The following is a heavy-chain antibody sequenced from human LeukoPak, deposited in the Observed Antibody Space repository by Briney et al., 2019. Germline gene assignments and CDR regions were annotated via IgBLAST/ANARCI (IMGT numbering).Heavy chain of an antibody. CDR3: AKDALDV. CDR2: ISSSSSYI. J-gene: IGHJ6*04. V-gene: IGHV3-21*04. CDR1: GFTFSSYW. Sequence: GGSLRHSCAASGFTFSSYWMSWVRQAPGKGLEWVSSISSSSSYIYYADSVKGRFTISRDNAKNPLYLQMNSLRAEDTAVYYCAKDALDVWGKGTTVTVSS.